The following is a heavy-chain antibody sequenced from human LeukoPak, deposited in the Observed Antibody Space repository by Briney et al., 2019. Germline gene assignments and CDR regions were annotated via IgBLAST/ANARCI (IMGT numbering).Heavy chain of an antibody. J-gene: IGHJ4*02. CDR3: ARGRYCRGHNCDFNF. CDR2: ISSTGNTI. CDR1: EFTFRSYE. D-gene: IGHD2-15*01. V-gene: IGHV3-48*03. Sequence: PGGSLRLSCAASEFTFRSYEINWFRQAPGKGLEWISYISSTGNTIYYVDSVQGRFTISRDNAKNSLYLQMNSLRAEDTAVYYCARGRYCRGHNCDFNFGGQGTLVTVSS.